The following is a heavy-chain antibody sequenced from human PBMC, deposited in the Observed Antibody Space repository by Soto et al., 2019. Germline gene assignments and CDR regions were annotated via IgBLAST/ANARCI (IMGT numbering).Heavy chain of an antibody. J-gene: IGHJ4*02. Sequence: QVHLVQSGAEVKKPGASVKVSCKGSGYAFTTYGITWVRQAPGRGLEWMGWISAHNGNTNYAQKLQGRVTVNRDTSTSTAYIELRSLRSDDTAVYYCARGRYGDYWGQGALVTVSS. CDR3: ARGRYGDY. V-gene: IGHV1-18*01. CDR2: ISAHNGNT. CDR1: GYAFTTYG. D-gene: IGHD1-1*01.